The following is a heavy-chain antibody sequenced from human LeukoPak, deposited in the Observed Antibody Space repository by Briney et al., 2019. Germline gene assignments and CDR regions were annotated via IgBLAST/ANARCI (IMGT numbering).Heavy chain of an antibody. CDR1: GYTFTGYY. Sequence: ASVKVSCKASGYTFTGYYMHWVRQAPGQGLEWMGGIIPIFGTSNYAQKLQGRVTISTDESTSTAYMEVSSLRSEDTAIYYCARGLDASMETAYDYWGQGTLVTVSS. CDR3: ARGLDASMETAYDY. D-gene: IGHD5-18*01. V-gene: IGHV1-69*05. CDR2: IIPIFGTS. J-gene: IGHJ4*02.